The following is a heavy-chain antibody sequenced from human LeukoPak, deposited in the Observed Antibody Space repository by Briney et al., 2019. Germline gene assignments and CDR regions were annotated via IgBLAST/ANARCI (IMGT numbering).Heavy chain of an antibody. CDR3: ARHVSGFGELLLGKTQDY. Sequence: SETLSLTCTVSGGSISSSSYYWGWIRQPPGKGLEWIGSIYYSGSTYYNPSLKSRVTISVDTSKSQFSLKLSSVTAADTAVYYCARHVSGFGELLLGKTQDYWGQGTLVTVSS. CDR2: IYYSGST. D-gene: IGHD3-10*01. J-gene: IGHJ4*02. CDR1: GGSISSSSYY. V-gene: IGHV4-39*01.